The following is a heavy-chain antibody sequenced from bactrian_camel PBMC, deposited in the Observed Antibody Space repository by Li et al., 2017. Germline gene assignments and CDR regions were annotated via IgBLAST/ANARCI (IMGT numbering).Heavy chain of an antibody. CDR3: AADQGGGYCYTRRPQYEWDY. J-gene: IGHJ4*01. D-gene: IGHD2*01. CDR1: GDIDSRMC. Sequence: HVQLVESGGGSVQPGGSLRLSCVASGDIDSRMCMAWYRQAPGKEREAVAAVDIDGDADHTHSVRGRFLASRDNAKNTLYLQMNDLKPDDSAMYYCAADQGGGYCYTRRPQYEWDYWGQGTQVTVS. V-gene: IGHV3S53*01. CDR2: VDIDGDA.